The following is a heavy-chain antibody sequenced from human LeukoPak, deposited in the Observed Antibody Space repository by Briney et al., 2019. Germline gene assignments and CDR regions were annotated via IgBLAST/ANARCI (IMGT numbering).Heavy chain of an antibody. CDR1: GFTFSSYA. V-gene: IGHV3-30*04. D-gene: IGHD6-19*01. Sequence: GGSLRLSCAASGFTFSSYAMHWVRQAPGKGLEWVAVIPYDGSNKYYADSVKGRFTISRDNSKNTLYLQMNSLRAEDTAVYYCATLAVAGTGYWGQGTLVTVSS. CDR2: IPYDGSNK. CDR3: ATLAVAGTGY. J-gene: IGHJ4*02.